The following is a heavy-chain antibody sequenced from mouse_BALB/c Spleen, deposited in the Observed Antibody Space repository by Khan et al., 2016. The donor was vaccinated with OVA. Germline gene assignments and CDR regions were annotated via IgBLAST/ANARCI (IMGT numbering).Heavy chain of an antibody. CDR1: GYTFKNHG. CDR2: INTYTGEP. Sequence: QVQLQQSGPELKKPGETVKISCKASGYTFKNHGMNWVKQAPGKGLKWMGWINTYTGEPTYVEDFKGRFAFSLETSASTAYLQINNLKNEDTATDFCARPPFFSYVMVYWGQGTSVTVSS. CDR3: ARPPFFSYVMVY. V-gene: IGHV9-3-1*01. J-gene: IGHJ4*01.